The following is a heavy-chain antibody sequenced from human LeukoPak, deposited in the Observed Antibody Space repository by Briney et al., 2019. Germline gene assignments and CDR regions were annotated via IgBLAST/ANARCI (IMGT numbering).Heavy chain of an antibody. V-gene: IGHV4-39*01. CDR1: GGSISSSSYY. CDR3: GRHDSGTYYRFDY. D-gene: IGHD1-26*01. Sequence: SETLSVTCTVSGGSISSSSYYWNWIRQPPGKGLEWIGSVNYGGPTYYNPSLKSRVTISVDTSRNQFSLKLSSVTAADTSVYYCGRHDSGTYYRFDYWGQGSLVTVSS. J-gene: IGHJ4*02. CDR2: VNYGGPT.